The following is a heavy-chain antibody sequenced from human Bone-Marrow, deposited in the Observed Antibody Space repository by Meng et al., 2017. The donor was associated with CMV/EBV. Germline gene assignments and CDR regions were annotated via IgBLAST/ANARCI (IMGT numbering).Heavy chain of an antibody. Sequence: SGSTFSGYYMHLVRPAPGPALEWMGWINPNSGGTNYAQKFQGRVTMTRDTSISTAYMELSRLRSDDTAVYYGARDLKRGYSYGLVYWGQGTLVTVSS. V-gene: IGHV1-2*02. D-gene: IGHD5-18*01. CDR3: ARDLKRGYSYGLVY. J-gene: IGHJ4*02. CDR1: GSTFSGYY. CDR2: INPNSGGT.